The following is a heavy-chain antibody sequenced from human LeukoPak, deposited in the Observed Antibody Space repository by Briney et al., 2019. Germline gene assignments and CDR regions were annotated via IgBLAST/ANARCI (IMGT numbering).Heavy chain of an antibody. V-gene: IGHV3-74*01. CDR3: ASVGISDY. Sequence: QPGGSLRLSCAASGFTFSSYWMHWVRQAPGKGLVWVSRISTDGSTTTYADSVKGRFTISRDNSKNTLYLQMNSLRAEDTAVYYCASVGISDYWGQGTLVTVSS. J-gene: IGHJ4*02. CDR2: ISTDGSTT. CDR1: GFTFSSYW. D-gene: IGHD2-15*01.